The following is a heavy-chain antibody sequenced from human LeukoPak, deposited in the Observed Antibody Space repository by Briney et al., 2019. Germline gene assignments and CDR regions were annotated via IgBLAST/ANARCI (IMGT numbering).Heavy chain of an antibody. CDR2: IKQDGSER. V-gene: IGHV3-7*01. Sequence: GGSLRLSCAASGFTFPDYWMTWVRQAQGKGLEWVAHIKQDGSERYYGDSVKGRFTTSRDNAKNLVYLQMNSLGVEDTAVYYCARGWNYAFRFDYWGQGTLVTVSS. CDR3: ARGWNYAFRFDY. CDR1: GFTFPDYW. D-gene: IGHD1-7*01. J-gene: IGHJ4*02.